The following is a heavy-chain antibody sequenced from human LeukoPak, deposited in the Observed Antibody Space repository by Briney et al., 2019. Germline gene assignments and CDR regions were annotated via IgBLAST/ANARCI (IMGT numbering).Heavy chain of an antibody. V-gene: IGHV3-7*03. D-gene: IGHD5-12*01. J-gene: IGHJ4*02. Sequence: GGSLRLSCAVSGFSFSNYAMSWGRQAPGKGLEWVANIKQDGNEKYYLDSVKGRFTISRDNAKKSLYLQMNSLRAEDTAMYYCASVTLSAYDGDYRGQGTLVTVSS. CDR3: ASVTLSAYDGDY. CDR2: IKQDGNEK. CDR1: GFSFSNYA.